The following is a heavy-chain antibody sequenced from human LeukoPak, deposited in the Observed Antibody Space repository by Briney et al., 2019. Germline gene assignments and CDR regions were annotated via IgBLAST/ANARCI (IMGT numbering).Heavy chain of an antibody. Sequence: GGSLRLSCAASGFTVSSYSMNWVRQAPGKGLEWVSYISSSSSTIYYADSVRGRFTISRDNAKNSLYLQMNSLRAEDTAVYYCAREPNDSSGYSLDYWGQGTLVTVSS. J-gene: IGHJ4*02. D-gene: IGHD3-22*01. CDR2: ISSSSSTI. CDR3: AREPNDSSGYSLDY. CDR1: GFTVSSYS. V-gene: IGHV3-48*04.